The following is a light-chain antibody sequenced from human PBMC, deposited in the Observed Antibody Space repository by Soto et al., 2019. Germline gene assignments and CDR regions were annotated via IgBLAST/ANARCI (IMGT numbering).Light chain of an antibody. Sequence: EIGMTQSPATLSVSPGETVTLSCRPSESININLAWYQQKSGQAPRLLIYGASTRATGLPARFSGSGSGTEFTLIISSLQSEDSAVYYCQQYGSSPGTFGQGTKVDIK. CDR3: QQYGSSPGT. CDR1: ESININ. CDR2: GAS. V-gene: IGKV3-15*01. J-gene: IGKJ1*01.